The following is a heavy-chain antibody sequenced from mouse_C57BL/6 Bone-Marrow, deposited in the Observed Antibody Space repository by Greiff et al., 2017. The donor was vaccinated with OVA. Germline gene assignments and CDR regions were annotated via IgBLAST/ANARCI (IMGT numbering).Heavy chain of an antibody. Sequence: EGHGKGSGPELVKPGGSVKISCKASGYSFTDYNMNWVKQSNGKSLEWIGVINPNYGTTSYNQKFKGKATLTVDQSSSTAYMQLNSLTSEDSAVYYCAFYYGSSYRYFDVWGTGTTVTVSS. V-gene: IGHV1-39*01. J-gene: IGHJ1*03. CDR2: INPNYGTT. D-gene: IGHD1-1*01. CDR1: GYSFTDYN. CDR3: AFYYGSSYRYFDV.